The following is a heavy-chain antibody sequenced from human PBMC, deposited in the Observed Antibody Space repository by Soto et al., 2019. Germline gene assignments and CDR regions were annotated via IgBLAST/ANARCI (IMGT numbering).Heavy chain of an antibody. CDR3: AKVGYYDYIWGSYRYQYFDY. J-gene: IGHJ4*02. Sequence: EVQLLESGGGLVQPGGSLRLSCAASGFTFSSYAMSWVRQAPGKGLEWVSAISGSGGSTYYADSVKGRFTISRDNSKNTLYLQMNSRRAEDTAVYYCAKVGYYDYIWGSYRYQYFDYWGQGTLVTVYS. CDR1: GFTFSSYA. CDR2: ISGSGGST. D-gene: IGHD3-16*02. V-gene: IGHV3-23*01.